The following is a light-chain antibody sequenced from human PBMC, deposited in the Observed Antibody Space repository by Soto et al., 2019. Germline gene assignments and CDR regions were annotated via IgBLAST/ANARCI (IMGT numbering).Light chain of an antibody. CDR1: QSVGVN. Sequence: IMVSQSPVTLSLSPGERATLSSRASQSVGVNLAWYQQKPGQAPRLLIYDASCRATGAPARFSGSGSGTDFTLTISSLQSEDFAVYYCQDYRKWPHTFGGRTKVDIK. V-gene: IGKV3-15*01. CDR2: DAS. J-gene: IGKJ4*01. CDR3: QDYRKWPHT.